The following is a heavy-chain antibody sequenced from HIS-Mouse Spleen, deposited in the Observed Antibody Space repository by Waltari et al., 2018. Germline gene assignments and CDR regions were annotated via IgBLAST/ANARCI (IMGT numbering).Heavy chain of an antibody. V-gene: IGHV3-30*18. Sequence: QVQLVESWGGVVQPRRVLRLSCAASGFRFSSSVMPLVRQAPGKGLEWVAVISYDGSNKYYADSVKGRFTISRDNSKNTLYLQMNSLRAEDTAVYYCAKDRGSPLYFDYWGQGTLVTVSS. CDR3: AKDRGSPLYFDY. D-gene: IGHD1-26*01. CDR2: ISYDGSNK. CDR1: GFRFSSSV. J-gene: IGHJ4*02.